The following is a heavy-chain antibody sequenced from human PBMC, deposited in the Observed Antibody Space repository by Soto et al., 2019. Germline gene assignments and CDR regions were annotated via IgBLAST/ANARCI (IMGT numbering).Heavy chain of an antibody. D-gene: IGHD2-15*01. CDR3: MIGRGWKDFDY. V-gene: IGHV4-39*01. CDR2: IYYSGST. CDR1: GGSITSSSYY. Sequence: QLQLQESGPGLVKPSETLSLTCTVSGGSITSSSYYWGWIRQPPGKGLEWIGNIYYSGSTYYTPSLKIRVTIAVDRSKNPFSLKLSSVPAAAPAVYYCMIGRGWKDFDYWGQGTLVTVSS. J-gene: IGHJ4*02.